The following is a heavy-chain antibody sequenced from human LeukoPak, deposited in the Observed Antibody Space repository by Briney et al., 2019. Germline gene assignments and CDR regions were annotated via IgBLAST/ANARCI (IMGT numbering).Heavy chain of an antibody. Sequence: SETLSLTCTVSGGSISSYYWSWIQQPPGKGLEWIGYIYYSGSTNYNPSLKSRVTISVDTSKNQFSLKLSSVTAADTAVYYCARGETYYDFWSGYYTSSDYYYYGMDVWGQGTTVTVSS. J-gene: IGHJ6*02. D-gene: IGHD3-3*01. CDR2: IYYSGST. CDR3: ARGETYYDFWSGYYTSSDYYYYGMDV. V-gene: IGHV4-59*01. CDR1: GGSISSYY.